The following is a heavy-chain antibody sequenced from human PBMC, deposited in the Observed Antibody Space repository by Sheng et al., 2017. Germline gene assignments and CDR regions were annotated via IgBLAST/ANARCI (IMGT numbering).Heavy chain of an antibody. V-gene: IGHV4-34*01. CDR3: ARVYCSGGSCYLGYNWFDP. CDR1: GGSFSGYY. D-gene: IGHD2-15*01. J-gene: IGHJ5*02. CDR2: INHSGST. Sequence: QVQLQQWGAGLLKPSETLSLTCAVYGGSFSGYYWSWIRQPPGKGLEWIGEINHSGSTNYNPSLKSRVTISVDTSKNQFSLKLSSVTAADTAVYYCARVYCSGGSCYLGYNWFDPWGQGTLVTVSS.